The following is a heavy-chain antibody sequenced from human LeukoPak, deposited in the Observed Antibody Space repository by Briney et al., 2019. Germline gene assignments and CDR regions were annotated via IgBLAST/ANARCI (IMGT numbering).Heavy chain of an antibody. Sequence: PGGSLRLSCAASGFSISSYAMHWVRQAPGKGLEWVALMSYDGTRKYYADSVKGRFTISRDNSKNTLYLQMNSLRAEDTAVYYCARERSTVAPPHPFDYWGQGTLVTVSS. J-gene: IGHJ4*02. CDR1: GFSISSYA. V-gene: IGHV3-30-3*01. CDR2: MSYDGTRK. D-gene: IGHD4-23*01. CDR3: ARERSTVAPPHPFDY.